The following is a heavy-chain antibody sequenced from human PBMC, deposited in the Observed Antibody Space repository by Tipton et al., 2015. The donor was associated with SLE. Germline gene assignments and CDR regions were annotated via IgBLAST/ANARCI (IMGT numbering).Heavy chain of an antibody. D-gene: IGHD3-10*01. CDR1: GFTFSTYY. CDR2: ITSSSSYI. J-gene: IGHJ5*02. Sequence: GSLRLSCAASGFTFSTYYMNWVRQAPGKGLEWVSYITSSSSYIYYADSVKGRFTISRDNAKNSLYLQMNNLRVEDTAMYYCARHWRFGELFPWGQGTLVTVSS. V-gene: IGHV3-21*01. CDR3: ARHWRFGELFP.